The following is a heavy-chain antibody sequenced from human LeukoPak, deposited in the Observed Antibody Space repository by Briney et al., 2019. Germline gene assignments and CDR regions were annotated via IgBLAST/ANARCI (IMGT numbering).Heavy chain of an antibody. Sequence: SETLSLTCTVSGGSISSYYWSWIRQPPGQGLEWIGYIYYSGSTNYNPSLKSRVTISVDTSKNQFSLKLSSVTAAHTAVYYCARVVWGSGSYHHDAFDIWGQGTMVTVSS. CDR1: GGSISSYY. J-gene: IGHJ3*02. CDR3: ARVVWGSGSYHHDAFDI. D-gene: IGHD3-10*01. CDR2: IYYSGST. V-gene: IGHV4-59*01.